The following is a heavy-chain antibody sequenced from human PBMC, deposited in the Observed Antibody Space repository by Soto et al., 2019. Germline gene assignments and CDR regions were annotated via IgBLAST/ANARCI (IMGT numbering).Heavy chain of an antibody. D-gene: IGHD3-9*01. Sequence: GATLGTATQPLTLTCTFSGFSLRTSGRCVSWLRQPPGKALEWLALIEWDEDKDYSTSLKTRLTISKHTSKHQVVLTMTHMGPVDTATFYCARPPLYWSRTGYDIAARAMDAWGNGPTVTVS. J-gene: IGHJ6*04. CDR3: ARPPLYWSRTGYDIAARAMDA. CDR2: IEWDEDK. V-gene: IGHV2-70*12. CDR1: GFSLRTSGRC.